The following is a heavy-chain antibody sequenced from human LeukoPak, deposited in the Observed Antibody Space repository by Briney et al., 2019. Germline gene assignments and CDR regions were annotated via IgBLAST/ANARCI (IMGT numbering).Heavy chain of an antibody. V-gene: IGHV3-7*01. CDR1: GFTFSSYW. D-gene: IGHD3-22*01. J-gene: IGHJ4*02. CDR2: IKQDGSEK. Sequence: GGSLRLSCEASGFTFSSYWMSWVRQAPGKGLEWVANIKQDGSEKYYLHYLKGRFTISRDNAKNSLYLQMNNLRAEDTAVYYCAKDIYYDSSGPFDYWGQGTLVTVSS. CDR3: AKDIYYDSSGPFDY.